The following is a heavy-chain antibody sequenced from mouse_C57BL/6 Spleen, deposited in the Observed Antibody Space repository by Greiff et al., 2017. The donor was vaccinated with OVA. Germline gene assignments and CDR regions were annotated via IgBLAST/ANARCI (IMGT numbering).Heavy chain of an antibody. J-gene: IGHJ1*03. Sequence: LVESGPELVKPGASVKISCKASGYAFSSSWMNWVKQRPGKGLEWIGRIYPGDGDTNYNGKFKGKATLTADKSSSTAYMQLSSLTSEDSAVYFCARGVYYYGSSYWYFDVWGTGTTVTVSS. D-gene: IGHD1-1*01. V-gene: IGHV1-82*01. CDR2: IYPGDGDT. CDR1: GYAFSSSW. CDR3: ARGVYYYGSSYWYFDV.